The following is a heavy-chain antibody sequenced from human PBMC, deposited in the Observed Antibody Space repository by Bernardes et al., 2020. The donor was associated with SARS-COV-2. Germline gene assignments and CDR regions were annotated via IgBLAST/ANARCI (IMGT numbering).Heavy chain of an antibody. CDR1: GYTFSLHW. CDR3: TTNPNYSFDY. CDR2: IKPDGSEK. D-gene: IGHD1-1*01. Sequence: GGSLRLSCAGCGYTFSLHWMTWVRQAPGKGLEWVANIKPDGSEKYYVDSVKGRFTTSRDNTKSTLYLQMNNLRAEDTAVYYCTTNPNYSFDYWGQGTLVTVSS. J-gene: IGHJ4*02. V-gene: IGHV3-7*03.